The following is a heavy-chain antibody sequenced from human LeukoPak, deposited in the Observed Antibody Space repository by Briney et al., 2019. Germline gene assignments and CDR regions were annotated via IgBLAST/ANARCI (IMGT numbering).Heavy chain of an antibody. CDR2: IRQDGSEK. CDR3: ARDGGVAAAPFDP. J-gene: IGHJ5*02. CDR1: GFTFSSYW. Sequence: PGGSLRLSCAASGFTFSSYWMNWARQAPGKGLEWVAYIRQDGSEKYYVDSVKGRFTISRDNAKNSLYLQMDSLRVEDTAVYYCARDGGVAAAPFDPWGQGTLVTVSS. D-gene: IGHD2-2*01. V-gene: IGHV3-7*01.